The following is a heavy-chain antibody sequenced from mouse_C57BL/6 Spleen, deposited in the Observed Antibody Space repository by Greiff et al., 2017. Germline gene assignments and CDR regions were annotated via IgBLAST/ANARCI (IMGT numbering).Heavy chain of an antibody. CDR1: GYTFTSYW. CDR3: ARPGTVYWYFDV. V-gene: IGHV1-52*01. CDR2: IDPSDSET. J-gene: IGHJ1*03. Sequence: QVQLQQPGAELVRPGSSVKLSCKASGYTFTSYWMHWVKQRPIQGLEWIGNIDPSDSETHYNQKFKDKATLTVDKSSSTAYMQLSSLTSEDSAVYYCARPGTVYWYFDVWGTGTTVTVSS. D-gene: IGHD1-1*02.